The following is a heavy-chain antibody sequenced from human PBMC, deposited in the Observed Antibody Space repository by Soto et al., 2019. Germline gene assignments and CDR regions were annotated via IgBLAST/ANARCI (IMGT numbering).Heavy chain of an antibody. D-gene: IGHD3-22*01. CDR2: IYYSGST. Sequence: SETLSLTCTVSGGSISSYYWSWIRQPPGKGLEWIGSIYYSGSTYYNPSLKSRVTISVDTSKNQFSLKLSSVTAADTAVYYCARRADYYDSSGRWFDPWGQGTLVTVSS. J-gene: IGHJ5*02. CDR3: ARRADYYDSSGRWFDP. V-gene: IGHV4-39*01. CDR1: GGSISSYY.